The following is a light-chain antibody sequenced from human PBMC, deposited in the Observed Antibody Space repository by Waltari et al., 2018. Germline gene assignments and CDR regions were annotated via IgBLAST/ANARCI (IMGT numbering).Light chain of an antibody. J-gene: IGLJ2*01. CDR3: QVWDSRSGHVV. CDR2: GDT. V-gene: IGLV3-21*03. CDR1: DIGTRS. Sequence: YELTQPPSVSVAPGKTASLTRGGDDIGTRSVHWYPQKSGQAPILVMYGDTDRPSGIPERFSGSNSGNTATLTITRVAVGDEADYYCQVWDSRSGHVVFGGGTKLTVL.